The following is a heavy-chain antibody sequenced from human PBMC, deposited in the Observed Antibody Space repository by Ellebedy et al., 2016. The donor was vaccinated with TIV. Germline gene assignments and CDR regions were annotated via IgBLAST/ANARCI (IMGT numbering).Heavy chain of an antibody. J-gene: IGHJ6*02. V-gene: IGHV3-21*05. CDR1: GFTFSSYS. Sequence: PGGSLRLSCAASGFTFSSYSMNWVRQAPGKGLEWVSYISSSSSYIYYADSVKGRFTISRDNAKNSLYLQMNSLRAEDTAVYYCATEAVAGTLSVHYYYGMDVWGQGTTVTVSS. CDR3: ATEAVAGTLSVHYYYGMDV. D-gene: IGHD6-19*01. CDR2: ISSSSSYI.